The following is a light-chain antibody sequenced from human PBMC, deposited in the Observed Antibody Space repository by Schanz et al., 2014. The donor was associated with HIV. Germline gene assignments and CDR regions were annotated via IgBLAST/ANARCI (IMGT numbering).Light chain of an antibody. CDR2: EVS. J-gene: IGLJ1*01. Sequence: QSVLTQPASVSGSPGQSITISCTGTSSDVGSYDLVSWYQQHPGRAPKLLISEVSKRPSGVSNRFSGSKSGNTASLTISGLQAEDEADYYCCSYAGSSLYVFGTGTKLTVL. V-gene: IGLV2-23*02. CDR1: SSDVGSYDL. CDR3: CSYAGSSLYV.